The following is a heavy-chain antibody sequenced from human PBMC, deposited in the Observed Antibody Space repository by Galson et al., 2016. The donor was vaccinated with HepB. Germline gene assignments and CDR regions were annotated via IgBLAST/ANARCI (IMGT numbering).Heavy chain of an antibody. D-gene: IGHD6-6*01. CDR3: SREMFRSIGARPARDAFDI. V-gene: IGHV3-21*01. CDR2: VSSGSNFI. J-gene: IGHJ3*02. Sequence: SLRLSCAASRFSFNSYSMNWVRQAPGKGLEWVSTVSSGSNFIYYADSVKDRFTVSRDNDKNSLYLQMNSMRAEDTAVYYCSREMFRSIGARPARDAFDIWGQGTLVTVAS. CDR1: RFSFNSYS.